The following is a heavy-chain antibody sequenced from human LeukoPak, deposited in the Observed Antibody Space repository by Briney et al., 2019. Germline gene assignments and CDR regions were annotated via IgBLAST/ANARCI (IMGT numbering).Heavy chain of an antibody. D-gene: IGHD3-22*01. CDR3: ARENDSSGPYYFDY. V-gene: IGHV6-1*01. CDR2: TYYRSKWYN. Sequence: SQTLSLTFAISGDSVSSNSAAWNWIRQSPSRGLEWLGRTYYRSKWYNDYAVSVKSRTTINPDTSKNQFSLQLNSVTPEDTAVYYCARENDSSGPYYFDYWGQGTLVTVSS. CDR1: GDSVSSNSAA. J-gene: IGHJ4*02.